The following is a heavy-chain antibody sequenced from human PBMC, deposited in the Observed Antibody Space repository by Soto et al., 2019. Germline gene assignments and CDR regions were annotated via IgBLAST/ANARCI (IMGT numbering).Heavy chain of an antibody. V-gene: IGHV6-1*01. CDR1: GDSVSSNSAA. CDR2: TYYRSKWNN. Sequence: SQTLSLTCVISGDSVSSNSAAWNWVRQSPSRGLEWLGRTYYRSKWNNDYAVSVKRRITINPDTSKNQFSLNLDSVTAADTAVYFCARDFAYFDSWGQGTLVTVSS. J-gene: IGHJ4*02. D-gene: IGHD3-3*01. CDR3: ARDFAYFDS.